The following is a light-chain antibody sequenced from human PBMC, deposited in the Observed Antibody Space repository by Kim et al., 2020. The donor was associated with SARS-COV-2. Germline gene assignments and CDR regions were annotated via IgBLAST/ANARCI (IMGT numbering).Light chain of an antibody. CDR1: QTVGGRY. J-gene: IGKJ1*01. V-gene: IGKV3-20*01. Sequence: PGENATLSCRASQTVGGRYLAWYQQKSGQAPRLLFYGASTRATGVPDRFSGSGSGTDFSLIIKRLEPEDFAVYYCQHYGGTTWTFGPGTKVDIK. CDR3: QHYGGTTWT. CDR2: GAS.